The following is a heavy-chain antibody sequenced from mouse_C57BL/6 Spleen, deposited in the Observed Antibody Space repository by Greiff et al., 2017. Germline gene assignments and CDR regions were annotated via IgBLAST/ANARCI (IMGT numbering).Heavy chain of an antibody. Sequence: VQLQQSGPELVKPGASVKISCKASGYAFSSSWMNWMKQRPGKGLEWIGRIYPGDGDTNYNGKFKGKATLTADKSSSTAYMQLSSLTSEDSAVYFCASTVVGDFDVWGTGTTVTVSS. J-gene: IGHJ1*03. D-gene: IGHD1-1*01. CDR1: GYAFSSSW. V-gene: IGHV1-82*01. CDR3: ASTVVGDFDV. CDR2: IYPGDGDT.